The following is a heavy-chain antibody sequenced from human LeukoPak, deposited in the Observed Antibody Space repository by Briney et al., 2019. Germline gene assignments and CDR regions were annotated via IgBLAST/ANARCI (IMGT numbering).Heavy chain of an antibody. V-gene: IGHV3-53*01. CDR3: AREGPSYYYSSGYYYSSGDAFDI. D-gene: IGHD3-22*01. CDR2: IYCGGST. Sequence: GGSLRLSCAASGLTVSSNYMSWVRQAPGKGLVWVSVIYCGGSTYYADSVKGRFTISRDNSKNTLYLQMNSLRAEDTAVYYCAREGPSYYYSSGYYYSSGDAFDIWGQGTMVSVSS. J-gene: IGHJ3*02. CDR1: GLTVSSNY.